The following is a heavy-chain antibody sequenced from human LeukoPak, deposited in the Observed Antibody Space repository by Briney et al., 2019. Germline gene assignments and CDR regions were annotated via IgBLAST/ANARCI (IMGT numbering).Heavy chain of an antibody. V-gene: IGHV4-59*01. CDR2: IYYSGST. CDR3: ASAYYDILTGYPTPFDY. Sequence: SETLSLTCTVSGGSISSYYWSWIRQPPGKGLEWIGYIYYSGSTNYNPSLKSRVTISVDTSKNQFSLKLSSVTAADTAVYYCASAYYDILTGYPTPFDYWGQGTLVTVSS. CDR1: GGSISSYY. D-gene: IGHD3-9*01. J-gene: IGHJ4*02.